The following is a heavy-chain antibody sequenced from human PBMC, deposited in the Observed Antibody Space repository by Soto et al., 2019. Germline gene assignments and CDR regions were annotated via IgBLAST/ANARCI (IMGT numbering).Heavy chain of an antibody. CDR1: GYSISSGYY. V-gene: IGHV4-38-2*01. CDR3: ARAKYYYDSSGYYSRPYFDY. Sequence: SETLSLTCAVSGYSISSGYYWGCIRQPPGKGLEWIGSIYHSGSTYYNPSLKSRVTISVDTSKNQFSLKLSSVTAADTAVYYCARAKYYYDSSGYYSRPYFDYWGQGTLVTVSS. J-gene: IGHJ4*02. D-gene: IGHD3-22*01. CDR2: IYHSGST.